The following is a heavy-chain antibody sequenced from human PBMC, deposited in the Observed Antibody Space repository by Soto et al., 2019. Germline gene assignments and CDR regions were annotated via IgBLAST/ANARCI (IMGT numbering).Heavy chain of an antibody. CDR3: ARDSITGITFDS. CDR2: ISSSGGLI. Sequence: PGGSLRLSCAASGFTFNAFTMNWVRQAPGKGLEWVSSISSSGGLIYYAGSLRGRFTISRDNAKNSLSLHMSSLTVEDTAVYYCARDSITGITFDSWGQGTLVTVSS. V-gene: IGHV3-21*01. D-gene: IGHD1-7*01. J-gene: IGHJ4*02. CDR1: GFTFNAFT.